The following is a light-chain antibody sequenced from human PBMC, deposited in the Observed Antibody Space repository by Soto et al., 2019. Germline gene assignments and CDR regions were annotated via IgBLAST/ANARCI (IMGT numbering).Light chain of an antibody. CDR1: QDISNF. CDR3: QQYDNLPLT. V-gene: IGKV1-33*01. CDR2: GAC. Sequence: DIQMTQSPSSLSACVGDRVTITCQTSQDISNFLNWYQQKPGKAPKLLIYGACNLETGVPSRFSGSGSGTDFTFTISSLQPEDIATYYCQQYDNLPLTFGGGTKVEIK. J-gene: IGKJ4*01.